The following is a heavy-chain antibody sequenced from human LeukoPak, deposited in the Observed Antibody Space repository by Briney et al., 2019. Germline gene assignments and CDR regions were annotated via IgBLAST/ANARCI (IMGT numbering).Heavy chain of an antibody. CDR3: ARGFQWHPKPNAFDI. CDR1: GVSISIYY. Sequence: SETLSLPCRLSGVSISIYYWCWIPLPPAEAWVWNGNIYYTGDTNYTPSLQSRVTMSVDAPRGQFSLNLGSVTAADTAVYYCARGFQWHPKPNAFDIWGHGTMVTVSS. CDR2: IYYTGDT. D-gene: IGHD2-8*01. V-gene: IGHV4-59*13. J-gene: IGHJ3*02.